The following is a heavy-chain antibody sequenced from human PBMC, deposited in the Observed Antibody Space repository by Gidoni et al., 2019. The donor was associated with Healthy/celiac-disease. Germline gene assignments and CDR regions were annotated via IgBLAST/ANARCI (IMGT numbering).Heavy chain of an antibody. J-gene: IGHJ4*02. CDR2: IRSKANSYAT. Sequence: EVQLVESGGGLVQPGGSLQLSCAASGFTFSGSAMHWVRQASGKGLEWVGRIRSKANSYATAYAASVKGRFTISRDDSKNTAYLQMNSLKTEDTAVYYCTTVTTGGGYWGQGTLVTVSS. D-gene: IGHD4-17*01. CDR1: GFTFSGSA. V-gene: IGHV3-73*01. CDR3: TTVTTGGGY.